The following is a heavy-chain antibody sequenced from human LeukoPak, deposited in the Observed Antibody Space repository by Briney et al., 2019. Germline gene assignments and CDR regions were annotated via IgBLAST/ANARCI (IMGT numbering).Heavy chain of an antibody. Sequence: SETLSLTCAVYGGSFSGYYWSWIRQPPGKGLEWIGETNHSGSTNYNPSLKSRVTISVDTSKNQFSLKLSSVTAADTAVYYCARGPRYYDSSGYYPFDYWGQGTLVTVSS. CDR3: ARGPRYYDSSGYYPFDY. CDR1: GGSFSGYY. V-gene: IGHV4-34*01. D-gene: IGHD3-22*01. J-gene: IGHJ4*02. CDR2: TNHSGST.